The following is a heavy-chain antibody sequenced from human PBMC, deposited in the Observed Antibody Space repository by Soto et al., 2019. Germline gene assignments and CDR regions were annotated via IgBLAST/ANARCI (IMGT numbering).Heavy chain of an antibody. CDR2: IYPADAET. J-gene: IGHJ4*02. CDR3: ARRPWLSGYYDY. CDR1: GYSFFSHW. V-gene: IGHV5-51*01. D-gene: IGHD3-22*01. Sequence: GESLKISCKGSGYSFFSHWIGWVRQMPGKGLEWVGIIYPADAETRYSPSFQGQVTISVDKSINTAYLQWSSLKASDTAMYYCARRPWLSGYYDYWGQGTLVTVSS.